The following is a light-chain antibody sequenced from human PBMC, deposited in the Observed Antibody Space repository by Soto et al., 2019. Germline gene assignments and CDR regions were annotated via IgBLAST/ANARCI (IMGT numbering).Light chain of an antibody. CDR1: SSDVGDYNY. V-gene: IGLV2-11*01. CDR3: CSYAGSYTWV. J-gene: IGLJ3*02. Sequence: QSALTQPRSVSGSPGKSVTISCTGTSSDVGDYNYVSWYQQHPGKAPKLMIYDVSERPSGVPDRFSGSKSGNTASLTISGLQAEDEADYYCCSYAGSYTWVFGGGTKVTVL. CDR2: DVS.